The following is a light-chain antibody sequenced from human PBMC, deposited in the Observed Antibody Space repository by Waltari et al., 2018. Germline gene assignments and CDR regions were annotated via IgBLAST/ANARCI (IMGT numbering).Light chain of an antibody. CDR1: NIGSKS. CDR3: QVWDSSSDHWV. Sequence: SYVLTQPPSVSVAPGKTARITCGGNNIGSKSVNWYQQQPGQAPVLVLYDDSDRPSGIPERFSGSNSGNTATLTINRVEAGDEADYYCQVWDSSSDHWVFGGGTKLTVL. CDR2: DDS. J-gene: IGLJ3*02. V-gene: IGLV3-21*03.